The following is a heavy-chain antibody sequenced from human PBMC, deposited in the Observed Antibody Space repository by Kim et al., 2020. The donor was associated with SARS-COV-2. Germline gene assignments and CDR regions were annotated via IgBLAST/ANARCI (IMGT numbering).Heavy chain of an antibody. CDR1: GGSFSGYY. J-gene: IGHJ6*02. D-gene: IGHD4-17*01. Sequence: SETLSLTCAVYGGSFSGYYWSWIRQPPGKGLEWIGEINHSGSTNYNPSLKSRVTISVDTSKNQFSLKLSSVTAADTAVYYCARHNDYGDYWPKQSASYYYYGMDVWGQGTTVTVSS. CDR2: INHSGST. CDR3: ARHNDYGDYWPKQSASYYYYGMDV. V-gene: IGHV4-34*01.